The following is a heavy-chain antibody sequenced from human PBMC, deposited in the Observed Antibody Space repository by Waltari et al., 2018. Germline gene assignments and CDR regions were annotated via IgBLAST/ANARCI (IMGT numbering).Heavy chain of an antibody. CDR1: GFTVSSNY. Sequence: EVQLVETGGGLIQPGGSLRLSCAASGFTVSSNYMSWVRQAPGKGLEWVSVIYSGGSTYYADSVKGRFTISRDNSKNTLYLQMNSLRAEDTAVYYCASAARRWDYFDYWGQGTLVTVSS. D-gene: IGHD6-6*01. CDR3: ASAARRWDYFDY. CDR2: IYSGGST. J-gene: IGHJ4*02. V-gene: IGHV3-53*02.